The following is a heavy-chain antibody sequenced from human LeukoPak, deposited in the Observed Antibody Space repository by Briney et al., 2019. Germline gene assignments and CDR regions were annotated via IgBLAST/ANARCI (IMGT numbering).Heavy chain of an antibody. D-gene: IGHD7-27*01. Sequence: SETLSLTCTVSGGSISSYYWSWIRQPPGKGLEWIGYIYYSGSTNYNPSLKSRVTISVDTSKNQFSLKLSSVTAADTAVYYCARSSRMGTFDYWGQGTLVTVSS. CDR2: IYYSGST. V-gene: IGHV4-59*01. CDR1: GGSISSYY. J-gene: IGHJ4*02. CDR3: ARSSRMGTFDY.